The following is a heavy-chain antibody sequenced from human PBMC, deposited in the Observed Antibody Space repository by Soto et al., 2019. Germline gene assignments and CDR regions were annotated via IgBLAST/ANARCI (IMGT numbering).Heavy chain of an antibody. CDR3: ARGPSQPYRYGYYFDY. D-gene: IGHD5-18*01. CDR2: IIPIFGTA. V-gene: IGHV1-69*01. CDR1: GGTFSSYA. Sequence: QVQLVQSGAEVKKPGSSVKVSCKASGGTFSSYAISWVRQAPGQGLEWMGGIIPIFGTANYAQKFQGRVTITADESTRTAYMELSSLRSQDTAVYYCARGPSQPYRYGYYFDYWGQGTLVTVSS. J-gene: IGHJ4*02.